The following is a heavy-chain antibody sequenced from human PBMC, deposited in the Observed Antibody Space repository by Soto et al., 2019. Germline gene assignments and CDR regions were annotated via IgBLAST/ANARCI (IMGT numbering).Heavy chain of an antibody. CDR1: GFTFSSYW. Sequence: GGSLRLSCAASGFTFSSYWMHWVRQAPGKGLVWVSRINSDGSSTSYADSVKGRFTISRDNAKNTLYLQMNSLRAEDTAVYCCARKGIPETTVTPRGAFDIWGQGTMVTVSS. D-gene: IGHD4-17*01. CDR2: INSDGSST. CDR3: ARKGIPETTVTPRGAFDI. J-gene: IGHJ3*02. V-gene: IGHV3-74*01.